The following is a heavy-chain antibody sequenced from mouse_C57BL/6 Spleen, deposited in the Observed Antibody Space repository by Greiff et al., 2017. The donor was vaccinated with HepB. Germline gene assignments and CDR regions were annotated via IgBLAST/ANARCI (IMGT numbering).Heavy chain of an antibody. CDR1: GYTFTSYW. Sequence: VQLQQPGAELVMPGASVKLSCKASGYTFTSYWMHWVKQRPGQGLEWIGEIDPTDSYTNYNQKFKGKSTLTVDKSSSTAYMQLSSLTSEYSAVYYCAMGAVVATDYYAMDYWGQGTSVTVSS. J-gene: IGHJ4*01. D-gene: IGHD1-1*01. V-gene: IGHV1-69*01. CDR2: IDPTDSYT. CDR3: AMGAVVATDYYAMDY.